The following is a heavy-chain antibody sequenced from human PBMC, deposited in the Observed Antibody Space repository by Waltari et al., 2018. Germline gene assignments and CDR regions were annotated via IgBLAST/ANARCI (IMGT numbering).Heavy chain of an antibody. J-gene: IGHJ5*02. CDR2: FDVEDGKT. V-gene: IGHV1-24*01. D-gene: IGHD3-10*01. CDR1: GHTLTELS. Sequence: QVQLIPSGAEVKKPGASVKVSCQVSGHTLTELSIHWVRQAPGKGPEWMGGFDVEDGKTIYAQNFQGRVTMTEDTSTDTAYMELTSLRSEDTAVYYCAREEVVRGVINSNWFDPWGQGTLVTVSS. CDR3: AREEVVRGVINSNWFDP.